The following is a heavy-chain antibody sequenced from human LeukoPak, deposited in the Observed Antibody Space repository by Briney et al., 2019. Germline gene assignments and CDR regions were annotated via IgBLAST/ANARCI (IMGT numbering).Heavy chain of an antibody. CDR2: ISGSSSNT. CDR1: GFTFRGNT. D-gene: IGHD5-24*01. Sequence: GGSLRLSCAASGFTFRGNTMNWVRQAPGKGLEWVSYISGSSSNTYYADSVKGRFTISRDNAKNSLYLQMNSLRGEDTAVYYCARGASRGFDYWGQGTLVTVSS. V-gene: IGHV3-48*01. J-gene: IGHJ4*02. CDR3: ARGASRGFDY.